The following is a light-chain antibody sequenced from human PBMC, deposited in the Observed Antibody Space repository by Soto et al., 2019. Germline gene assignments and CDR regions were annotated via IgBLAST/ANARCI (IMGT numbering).Light chain of an antibody. CDR1: QSLTTPY. Sequence: ENVLTQSPGTLSLSPGDRATLFCRARQSLTTPYIAWYQQKPSQAPRLLIYDISSRATGIPDRFSGSVSGTDFTLTITRLEPEDFAVFYCQQYGSSEIIFGQGTRLEIK. J-gene: IGKJ5*01. CDR2: DIS. V-gene: IGKV3-20*01. CDR3: QQYGSSEII.